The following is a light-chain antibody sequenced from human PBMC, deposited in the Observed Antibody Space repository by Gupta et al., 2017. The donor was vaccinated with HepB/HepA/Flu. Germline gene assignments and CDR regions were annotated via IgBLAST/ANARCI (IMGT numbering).Light chain of an antibody. Sequence: EIVLTQSPGTLSLSPGDTATLSCRASQSVTSNYLAWYQQKPGQAPRLLIYAASSRATGIPDRISGSGSETDFTLTISRREPEDFAVYYCQQYGNSPSTFGQGTKVEIK. CDR2: AAS. V-gene: IGKV3-20*01. CDR3: QQYGNSPST. CDR1: QSVTSNY. J-gene: IGKJ1*01.